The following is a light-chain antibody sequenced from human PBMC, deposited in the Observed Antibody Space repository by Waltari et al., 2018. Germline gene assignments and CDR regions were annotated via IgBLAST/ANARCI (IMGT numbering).Light chain of an antibody. Sequence: QSALTQPASVSGSPGQSITISCTGIRSDLNGYNYFSWYQKYPGKAPNLIIYEVSKRPSGVSNRFSGSKSGNTASLSISGLQAEDEADYYCTSYISGTTLVIFGGGTKLTVL. CDR1: RSDLNGYNY. J-gene: IGLJ2*01. CDR3: TSYISGTTLVI. CDR2: EVS. V-gene: IGLV2-14*01.